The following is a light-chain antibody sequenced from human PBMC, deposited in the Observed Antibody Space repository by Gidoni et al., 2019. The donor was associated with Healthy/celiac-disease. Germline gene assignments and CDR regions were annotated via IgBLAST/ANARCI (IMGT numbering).Light chain of an antibody. V-gene: IGKV1-39*01. CDR1: QSISSY. CDR3: QQSYSTPRT. J-gene: IGKJ2*01. CDR2: AAS. Sequence: DIQMTQSPSSLSASVGDRVTITCRASQSISSYLNGYQQKPGKAPKLLIDAASSLQSGVPSRFSGSGSGTDFTLTISSLQPEDFATYYCQQSYSTPRTFGQXTKLEIK.